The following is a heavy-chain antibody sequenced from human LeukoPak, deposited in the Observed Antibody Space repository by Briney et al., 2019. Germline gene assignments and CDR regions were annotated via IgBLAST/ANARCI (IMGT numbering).Heavy chain of an antibody. CDR2: IYSGGDT. Sequence: GGSLRLSCAASGFTFSNYWMRWVRQAPGKGLEWVSLIYSGGDTYYADSVKGRFTISRDNSKNTLYLQMNSLRAEDTAVYYCAGESPATGTFDYWGQGTLVTVSS. J-gene: IGHJ4*02. V-gene: IGHV3-53*01. CDR1: GFTFSNYW. D-gene: IGHD6-13*01. CDR3: AGESPATGTFDY.